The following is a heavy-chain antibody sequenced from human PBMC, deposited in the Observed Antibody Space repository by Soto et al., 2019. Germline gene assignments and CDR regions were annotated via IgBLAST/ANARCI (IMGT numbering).Heavy chain of an antibody. V-gene: IGHV1-3*01. Sequence: GASVKVSWKASGNTFTNYAMHSVLQAPGQKLEWMGWINAGNGNTKYSQKFQGRVTITRDTSASTAYMELSSLRSEDTAVYYCASEYCSGGSCPLSYGMDVWGQRTTVTVSS. J-gene: IGHJ6*02. D-gene: IGHD2-15*01. CDR3: ASEYCSGGSCPLSYGMDV. CDR2: INAGNGNT. CDR1: GNTFTNYA.